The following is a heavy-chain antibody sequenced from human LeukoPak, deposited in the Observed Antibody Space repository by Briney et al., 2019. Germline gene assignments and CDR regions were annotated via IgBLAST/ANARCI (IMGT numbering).Heavy chain of an antibody. J-gene: IGHJ4*02. CDR3: AKALGPLSFFDY. Sequence: GGSLRLSGAASGFTFSSYAMSWVRQAPGKGLEWVSAISGSGGSTYYADSVKGRFTISRDNSKNTLYLQMNSLRAEDTAVYYCAKALGPLSFFDYWGQGTLVTVSS. CDR2: ISGSGGST. CDR1: GFTFSSYA. V-gene: IGHV3-23*01.